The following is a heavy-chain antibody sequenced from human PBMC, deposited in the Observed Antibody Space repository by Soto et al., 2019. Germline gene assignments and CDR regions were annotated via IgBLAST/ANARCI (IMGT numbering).Heavy chain of an antibody. CDR3: ARGGRGLRGAFDV. CDR2: ISFNGLSQ. V-gene: IGHV3-30*03. Sequence: QELLVESGGGVVQPGKSLRLSCAASGFTFSSFAMHWVRQAPAKGLEWVSVISFNGLSQFYPDSIRGRFTNSRDNSKNTLYLQLDSLRPDDSAVYYCARGGRGLRGAFDVWGQGTEVSVS. CDR1: GFTFSSFA. J-gene: IGHJ3*01. D-gene: IGHD3-16*01.